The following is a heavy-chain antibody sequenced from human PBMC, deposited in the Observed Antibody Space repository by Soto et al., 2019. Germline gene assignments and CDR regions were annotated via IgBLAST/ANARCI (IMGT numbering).Heavy chain of an antibody. J-gene: IGHJ4*02. D-gene: IGHD2-15*01. CDR2: IIHTGST. Sequence: QVQLQQWGAGLLKPSETLSLTCAVSGGSFSGYYWSWIRQPPGKGLEWIGEIIHTGSTNYNPSLKSRITISVDTSKKQFSLKLSSVTAADTAVYYCARKQAGYFSGIDYWGQGTLVTVSS. CDR3: ARKQAGYFSGIDY. V-gene: IGHV4-34*12. CDR1: GGSFSGYY.